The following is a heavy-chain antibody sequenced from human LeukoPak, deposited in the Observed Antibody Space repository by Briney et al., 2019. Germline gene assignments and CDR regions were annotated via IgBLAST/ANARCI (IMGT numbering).Heavy chain of an antibody. CDR3: ARGRHGGNSFLDY. J-gene: IGHJ4*02. D-gene: IGHD4-23*01. Sequence: SETLSLTCAVYGGSFSGYYWSWIRQPPGKGLEWIGEINHSGSTNYNPSLKSRVTISVDTSKNQFSLKLSSVTAADTAVYYCARGRHGGNSFLDYWGQGTLVTASS. CDR1: GGSFSGYY. CDR2: INHSGST. V-gene: IGHV4-34*01.